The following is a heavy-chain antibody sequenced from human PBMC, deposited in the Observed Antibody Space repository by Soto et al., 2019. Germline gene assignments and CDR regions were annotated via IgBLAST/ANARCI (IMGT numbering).Heavy chain of an antibody. CDR1: GYSIISGYY. J-gene: IGHJ5*02. CDR3: ARDLGYSSGWYGFNWFDP. V-gene: IGHV4-38-2*02. CDR2: IYHSGST. Sequence: PSETLSLTCAVSGYSIISGYYWGWIRQPPGKGLEWIGSIYHSGSTYYNPSLKSRVTISVDTSKTQFSLKLSSVTAADTAVYYCARDLGYSSGWYGFNWFDPWGQGTLVTVSS. D-gene: IGHD6-19*01.